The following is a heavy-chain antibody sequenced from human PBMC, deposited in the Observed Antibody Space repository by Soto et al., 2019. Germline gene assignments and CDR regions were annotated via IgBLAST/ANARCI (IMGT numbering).Heavy chain of an antibody. CDR3: ARFRGDAYYNF. CDR2: ISISGTTI. J-gene: IGHJ4*02. D-gene: IGHD3-16*01. V-gene: IGHV3-11*01. Sequence: QVQLVESGGGLVKPGGSLRLSCAASGFTLSDYYMTWIRQAPGKGLEWVSDISISGTTIPYAYSVRGRFTISRDNAKNSLWLQMNMLRAENTDVYYCARFRGDAYYNFWGQGTLVTGSS. CDR1: GFTLSDYY.